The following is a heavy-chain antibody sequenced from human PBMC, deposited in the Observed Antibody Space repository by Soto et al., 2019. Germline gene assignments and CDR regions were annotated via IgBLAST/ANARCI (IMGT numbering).Heavy chain of an antibody. J-gene: IGHJ5*02. V-gene: IGHV1-3*01. Sequence: QVQLVQSGAEVKKPGASVKVSCKASGYTFTSYAMHWVRQAPGQRLEWMGWINAGNGNTKYSQKFQGRVTITRDTSASTAYMELSSLKSEDTAVYYCARDPYGDYNGFDPWGQGTLVTVSS. D-gene: IGHD4-17*01. CDR2: INAGNGNT. CDR3: ARDPYGDYNGFDP. CDR1: GYTFTSYA.